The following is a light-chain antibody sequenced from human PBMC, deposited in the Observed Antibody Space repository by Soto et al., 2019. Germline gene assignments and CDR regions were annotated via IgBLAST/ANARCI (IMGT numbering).Light chain of an antibody. CDR3: QQYVTSPLP. CDR1: QSVNNNF. V-gene: IGKV3-20*01. J-gene: IGKJ4*02. Sequence: EIVLTQSPGTLSLSPGERATLSCTASQSVNNNFFAWYQQKPRQAPRILIYDTSSRASGIPDRFRGSSAGTDFTLTISRLVCEGFAEYSCQQYVTSPLPFGGGTKVEIK. CDR2: DTS.